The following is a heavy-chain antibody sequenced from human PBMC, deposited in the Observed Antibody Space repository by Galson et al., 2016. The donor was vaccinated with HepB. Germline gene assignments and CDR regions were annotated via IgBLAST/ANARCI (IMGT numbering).Heavy chain of an antibody. J-gene: IGHJ4*02. CDR3: AKVRDYYGSGSYWKYFDH. CDR2: ISYDGTNK. D-gene: IGHD3-10*01. Sequence: SLRLSCAASGFTLNTYGVHWVRQAPGKGLEWVAVISYDGTNKYYVDSVKGRFTISRDTSKNTLYLQMNSLRAEDTAIYYCAKVRDYYGSGSYWKYFDHWGQGTLATVSS. V-gene: IGHV3-30*18. CDR1: GFTLNTYG.